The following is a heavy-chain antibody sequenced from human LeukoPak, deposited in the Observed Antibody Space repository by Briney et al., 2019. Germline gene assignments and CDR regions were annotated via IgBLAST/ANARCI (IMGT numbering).Heavy chain of an antibody. V-gene: IGHV4-4*07. J-gene: IGHJ5*02. CDR1: TAGSITGYH. D-gene: IGHD6-25*01. Sequence: PSQTLSLTCSVSTAGSITGYHWNWIRQSAGEGLEWIGRADTTGNTKYNPSLKSRVIISVDTSNKQFSLKLTSVTAADTAVYYCARGGGGYVGWFDPWGQGTLVIVSS. CDR3: ARGGGGYVGWFDP. CDR2: ADTTGNT.